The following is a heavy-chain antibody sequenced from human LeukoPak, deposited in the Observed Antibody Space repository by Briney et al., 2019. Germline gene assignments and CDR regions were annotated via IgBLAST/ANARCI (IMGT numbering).Heavy chain of an antibody. CDR1: GGTFSSYA. CDR3: ARWNDYGGTHWGY. Sequence: SVKVSCTASGGTFSSYAISWVRQAPGQGLEWMGGIIPIFGTANYAQKFQGRVTITADESTSTAYMELSSLRSEDTAVYYCARWNDYGGTHWGYWGQGTLVTVSS. D-gene: IGHD4-23*01. V-gene: IGHV1-69*01. J-gene: IGHJ4*02. CDR2: IIPIFGTA.